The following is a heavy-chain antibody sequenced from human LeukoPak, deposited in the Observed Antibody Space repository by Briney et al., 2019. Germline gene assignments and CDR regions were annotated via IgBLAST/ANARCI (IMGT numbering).Heavy chain of an antibody. V-gene: IGHV3-64*01. CDR3: AKDYWGSYFFLAYQNYYYYYVDV. D-gene: IGHD3-16*01. J-gene: IGHJ6*03. Sequence: GGSLRLSCAASGFTFSSYAMHWVRQAPGKGLEYVSAISSNGGSTYYANSVKGRFTISRDNSKNTLYLQMGSLRAEDTAVYYCAKDYWGSYFFLAYQNYYYYYVDVWGKGTTVTISS. CDR1: GFTFSSYA. CDR2: ISSNGGST.